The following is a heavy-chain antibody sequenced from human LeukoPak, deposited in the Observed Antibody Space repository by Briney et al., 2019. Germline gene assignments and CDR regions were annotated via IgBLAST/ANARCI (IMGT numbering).Heavy chain of an antibody. D-gene: IGHD3-9*01. CDR3: ARGYFDHFDAFDL. CDR2: MYYSGGT. Sequence: PSETLSLTCTVSGGSMSSYYWSWIRQPPGKGLDWIGCMYYSGGTNYNPSLKTRVTISVDTSKNQFSLKLSPVTAADTAVYYCARGYFDHFDAFDLWGQGTMVTVSS. CDR1: GGSMSSYY. V-gene: IGHV4-59*01. J-gene: IGHJ3*01.